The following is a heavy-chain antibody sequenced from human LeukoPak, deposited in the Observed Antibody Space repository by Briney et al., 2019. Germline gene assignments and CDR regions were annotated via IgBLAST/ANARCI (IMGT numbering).Heavy chain of an antibody. V-gene: IGHV4-61*02. J-gene: IGHJ3*02. Sequence: SQTLSLTCTVSGDSISSDTYYWNWIRQSAGKGLEWIGRIYTSGDTYYNPSLKSRVTISVDTSKNQSSLKLTSVTAADAAMYYCAREYRSGYFYVHDAFDMWGQGTMVIVSS. D-gene: IGHD3-22*01. CDR2: IYTSGDT. CDR1: GDSISSDTYY. CDR3: AREYRSGYFYVHDAFDM.